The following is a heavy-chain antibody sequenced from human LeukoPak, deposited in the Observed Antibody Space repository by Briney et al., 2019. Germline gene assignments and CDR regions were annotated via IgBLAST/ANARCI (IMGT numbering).Heavy chain of an antibody. J-gene: IGHJ4*02. CDR3: ARANRDDYGDYGEDY. D-gene: IGHD4-17*01. V-gene: IGHV4-59*01. CDR2: IYYSGST. Sequence: SETLSLTCTVSGGSISSYYWSWIRQPPGKGLEWIGYIYYSGSTNYNPSLKSRVTISVDTSKNQFSLKLSSVTAADTAVYYCARANRDDYGDYGEDYWGQGTLVTVSS. CDR1: GGSISSYY.